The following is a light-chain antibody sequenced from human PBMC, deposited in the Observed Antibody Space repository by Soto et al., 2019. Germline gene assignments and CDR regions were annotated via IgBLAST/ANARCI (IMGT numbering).Light chain of an antibody. CDR2: DAS. CDR3: QQYGSSLFS. CDR1: QSVSSY. V-gene: IGKV3-20*01. J-gene: IGKJ3*01. Sequence: VLTQSPATLSLSPGERATLSCRASQSVSSYLAWYQQKPGQAPRLLIYDASNRATGIPDRFSGSGSGTDFTLTISRLEPEDFAVYYCQQYGSSLFSFGPGTKVDI.